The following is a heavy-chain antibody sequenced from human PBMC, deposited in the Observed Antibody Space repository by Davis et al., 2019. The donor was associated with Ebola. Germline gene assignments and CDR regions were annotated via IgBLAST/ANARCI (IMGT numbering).Heavy chain of an antibody. J-gene: IGHJ6*02. D-gene: IGHD2-2*01. V-gene: IGHV3-21*01. CDR1: GFTFSSYS. CDR2: ISSSSSYI. Sequence: PGGSLRLSCAASGFTFSSYSMNWVRQAPGKGLEWVSSISSSSSYIYYADSVKGRFTISRDNAKNSLYLQMSSLRAEDTAVYYCASAGYCSSTSCYGEGVLGMDVWGQGTTVTVSS. CDR3: ASAGYCSSTSCYGEGVLGMDV.